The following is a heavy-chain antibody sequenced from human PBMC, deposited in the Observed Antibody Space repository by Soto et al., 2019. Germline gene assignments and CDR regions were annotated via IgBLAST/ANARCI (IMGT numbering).Heavy chain of an antibody. J-gene: IGHJ4*02. V-gene: IGHV3-23*01. CDR3: AKRTELLLWFGELFIFDY. Sequence: GGSLRLACAASGFTFSSYAMSWVRQAPGKGLEWVSAISGSGGSTYYADSVKGRFTISRDNSKNTLYLQMNSLRAEDTAVYYCAKRTELLLWFGELFIFDYWGQGTLVTVSS. D-gene: IGHD3-10*01. CDR2: ISGSGGST. CDR1: GFTFSSYA.